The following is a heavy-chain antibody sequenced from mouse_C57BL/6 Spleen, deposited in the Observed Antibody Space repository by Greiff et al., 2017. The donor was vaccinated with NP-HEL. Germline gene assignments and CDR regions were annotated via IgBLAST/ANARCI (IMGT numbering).Heavy chain of an antibody. CDR1: GYTFTDYN. V-gene: IGHV1-22*01. CDR2: INPNNGGT. CDR3: ALYINDLYYAMDY. D-gene: IGHD2-12*01. J-gene: IGHJ4*01. Sequence: EVQLQQSGPELVKPGASVKMSCKASGYTFTDYNMHWVKQSHGKSLEWIGYINPNNGGTSYNQKFKGKATLTVNKSSSPAYMELRSLTSEASDVYYLALYINDLYYAMDYWGQGASVTVAS.